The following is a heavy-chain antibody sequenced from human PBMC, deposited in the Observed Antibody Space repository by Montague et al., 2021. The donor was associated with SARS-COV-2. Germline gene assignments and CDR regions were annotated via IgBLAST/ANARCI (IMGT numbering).Heavy chain of an antibody. CDR3: AGSLNYGPLYGMDV. CDR1: GFTFSSYA. J-gene: IGHJ6*02. D-gene: IGHD3-10*01. V-gene: IGHV3-30*04. Sequence: SLRLSCAASGFTFSSYAMHWVRQAPGKGLEWVAVISYDGSNKYYADSVKGRFTISRDNSKNTLYLQMNSLRAEDTAVYYCAGSLNYGPLYGMDVWGQGTTVTVSS. CDR2: ISYDGSNK.